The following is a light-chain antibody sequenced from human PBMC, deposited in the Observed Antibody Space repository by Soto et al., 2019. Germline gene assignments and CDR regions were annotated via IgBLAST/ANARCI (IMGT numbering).Light chain of an antibody. V-gene: IGKV1-8*01. CDR1: QGISSY. Sequence: AIRMTQSPSSFSASTGDRVTITCRASQGISSYLAWYQQKPGKAPKLLIYAASTLQSGVPSRFSGSGSGTDFTLTISCMQSEDFATYSCQKYYSYPQTFGQGTKVEIK. CDR2: AAS. J-gene: IGKJ1*01. CDR3: QKYYSYPQT.